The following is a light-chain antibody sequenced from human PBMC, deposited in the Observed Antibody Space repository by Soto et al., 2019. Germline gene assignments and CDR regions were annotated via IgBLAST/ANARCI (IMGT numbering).Light chain of an antibody. CDR1: SGHNSYS. CDR2: LKSDSSH. J-gene: IGLJ3*02. V-gene: IGLV4-69*01. CDR3: QTWSTDIRV. Sequence: QLVLTQPPSASASLGASVKLTCTLSSGHNSYSIAWHQQQPEKGPRYLMKLKSDSSHSKGDGIPDRFSGSSSGAERYLTISSLQSEDEADYYCQTWSTDIRVFGGGTKVTVL.